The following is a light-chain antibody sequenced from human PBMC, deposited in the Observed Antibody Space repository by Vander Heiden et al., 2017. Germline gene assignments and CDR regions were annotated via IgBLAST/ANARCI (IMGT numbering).Light chain of an antibody. CDR3: QVWDNTSDHWV. CDR2: YDY. Sequence: SSVLAPPPSVSVAPRQTAMITWGGNSIGTKRVHWYQQKPGQAPVLVIYYDYDRPSGIPERFSGSNSGNTATLTISRVEAGDEADYYCQVWDNTSDHWVFGGGTKLAVL. V-gene: IGLV3-21*04. J-gene: IGLJ3*02. CDR1: SIGTKR.